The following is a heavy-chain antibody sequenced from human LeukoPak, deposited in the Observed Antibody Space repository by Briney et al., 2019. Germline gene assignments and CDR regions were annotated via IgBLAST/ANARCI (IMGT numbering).Heavy chain of an antibody. CDR3: ARPICSSTSCSAFDY. CDR2: IYQSGST. J-gene: IGHJ4*02. D-gene: IGHD2-2*01. CDR1: GYSISSGYY. V-gene: IGHV4-38-2*01. Sequence: SETLSLTCAVSGYSISSGYYWGWIRQPPGRGLEWIGSIYQSGSTYYNPSLKSRVTISVDKSKNQFSLKLSSVTAADTAVYYCARPICSSTSCSAFDYWGQGTLVTVSS.